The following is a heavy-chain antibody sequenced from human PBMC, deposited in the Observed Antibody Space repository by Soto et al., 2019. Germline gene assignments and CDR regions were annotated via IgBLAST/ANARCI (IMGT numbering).Heavy chain of an antibody. CDR3: ARGRYYDFWSGYTWAARPSYGMDV. Sequence: SETLSLTCTVSGGSISSGDYYWSWIRQPPGKGLEWIGYIYYSGSTYYNPSLKSRVTISVDTSKNQFSLKLSSVTAADTAVYYCARGRYYDFWSGYTWAARPSYGMDVWGQGTTVTVSS. D-gene: IGHD3-3*01. CDR2: IYYSGST. J-gene: IGHJ6*02. V-gene: IGHV4-30-4*01. CDR1: GGSISSGDYY.